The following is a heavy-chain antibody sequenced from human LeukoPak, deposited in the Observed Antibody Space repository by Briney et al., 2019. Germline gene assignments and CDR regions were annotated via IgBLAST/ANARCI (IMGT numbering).Heavy chain of an antibody. CDR2: IHHRGST. V-gene: IGHV4-39*07. CDR1: GGSISSSSYY. CDR3: ARDSASSAGNWFDP. D-gene: IGHD6-13*01. Sequence: SETLSLTCTVSGGSISSSSYYWGWIRQPPGKGLEWIGSIHHRGSTYYNPSLKSRVTISVDTSKNQVSLKLTSVTAADTAMYYCARDSASSAGNWFDPWGQGALVTVSS. J-gene: IGHJ5*01.